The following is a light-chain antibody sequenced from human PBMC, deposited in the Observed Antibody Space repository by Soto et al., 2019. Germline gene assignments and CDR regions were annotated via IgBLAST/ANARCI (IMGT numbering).Light chain of an antibody. CDR1: QSIGSW. J-gene: IGKJ2*02. CDR3: QQYNTYWCT. CDR2: KAS. V-gene: IGKV1-5*03. Sequence: DIQMTQSPSTLSASVGDRVTITCRASQSIGSWLAWYQQKPGKAPKLLIYKASSLESGVPSRFSGSGSGTELTLTISSLQPDDFATYYCQQYNTYWCTFGQGTKLEIK.